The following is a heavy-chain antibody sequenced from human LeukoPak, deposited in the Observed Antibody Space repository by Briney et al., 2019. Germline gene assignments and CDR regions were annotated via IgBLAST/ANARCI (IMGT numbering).Heavy chain of an antibody. Sequence: ASVKVSCKASGYTFTSYGISWVRQAPGQGLEWMGWISAYNGNTSYAQKFQGRVTMTRDTSTSTVYMELSSLRSEDTAVYYCARAGSGYPFLFYWGQGTLVTVSS. V-gene: IGHV1-18*01. J-gene: IGHJ4*02. CDR3: ARAGSGYPFLFY. CDR1: GYTFTSYG. CDR2: ISAYNGNT. D-gene: IGHD3-3*01.